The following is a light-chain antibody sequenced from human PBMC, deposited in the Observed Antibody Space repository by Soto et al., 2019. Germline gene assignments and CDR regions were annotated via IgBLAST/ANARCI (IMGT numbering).Light chain of an antibody. V-gene: IGKV4-1*01. CDR3: QQYHGTPWT. CDR2: WAS. Sequence: DIVLTQSPDSLAVSLGERATINCKSSQSVLYSSDNMQHLAWYQQKPGQPPNLLIYWASTRESGVPDRFSGSGSGTDFTLTISSLQAEDFAVYYCQQYHGTPWTFGQGTKVEIK. CDR1: QSVLYSSDNMQH. J-gene: IGKJ1*01.